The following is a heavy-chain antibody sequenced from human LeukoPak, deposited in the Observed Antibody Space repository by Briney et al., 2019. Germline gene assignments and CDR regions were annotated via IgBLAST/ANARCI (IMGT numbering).Heavy chain of an antibody. J-gene: IGHJ6*03. Sequence: GGSLRLSCADSGFSFSGFGVNWVRQAPGKGLEWVSYISSSSTTTYYADSVKGRFTISRDNAKNSLYLQMNSLRAEDTAVYHCATVAAAGRGYYMDVWGKGTTVTVSS. CDR1: GFSFSGFG. V-gene: IGHV3-48*01. D-gene: IGHD6-13*01. CDR3: ATVAAAGRGYYMDV. CDR2: ISSSSTTT.